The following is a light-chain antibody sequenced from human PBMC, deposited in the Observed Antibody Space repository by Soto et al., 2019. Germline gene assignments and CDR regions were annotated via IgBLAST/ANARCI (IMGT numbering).Light chain of an antibody. V-gene: IGLV1-44*01. J-gene: IGLJ2*01. Sequence: QPVLTQPPSASGTPGQRVTISCFGSSSNIGSNTVNWYQQLPGTAPKLLIYINDRRPSGVPDRFSGSKSGTSASLAISGLQSEDEADYYCAAWDDSMNGPVFGGGTKLTVL. CDR2: IND. CDR3: AAWDDSMNGPV. CDR1: SSNIGSNT.